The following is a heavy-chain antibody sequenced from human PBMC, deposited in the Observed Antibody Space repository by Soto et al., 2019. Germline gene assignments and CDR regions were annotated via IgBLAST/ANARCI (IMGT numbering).Heavy chain of an antibody. D-gene: IGHD5-18*01. V-gene: IGHV3-30-3*01. CDR3: ARDLGPPEYSYGYSWFDP. Sequence: PGGSLRLSCAASGFTFSSYAMHWVRQAPGKGLEWVAVISYDGSNKYYADSVKGRFTISRDNSKNTLYLQMNSLRAEDTAVYYCARDLGPPEYSYGYSWFDPWGQGTLVTVSS. J-gene: IGHJ5*02. CDR1: GFTFSSYA. CDR2: ISYDGSNK.